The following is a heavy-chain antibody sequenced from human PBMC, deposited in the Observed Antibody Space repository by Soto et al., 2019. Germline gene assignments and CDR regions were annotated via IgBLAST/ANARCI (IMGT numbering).Heavy chain of an antibody. V-gene: IGHV4-4*01. D-gene: IGHD6-13*01. Sequence: TLSLTCAVSGGSISSTNWWSGVRQPPGKGLEWIGEIYHSGNTNYNPSLKSRVTISVGKSKNQFSLKLSSVTAADTAVYFCARIAAAGTRFDYWGQGTLVTVSS. CDR2: IYHSGNT. CDR1: GGSISSTNW. J-gene: IGHJ4*02. CDR3: ARIAAAGTRFDY.